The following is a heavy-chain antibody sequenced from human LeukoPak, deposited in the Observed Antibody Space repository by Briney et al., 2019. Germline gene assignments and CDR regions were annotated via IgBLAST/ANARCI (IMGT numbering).Heavy chain of an antibody. CDR1: GYTLTDFY. CDR3: ARTYYYDSSGQPWGFDP. Sequence: ASVKVSCKAFGYTLTDFYMHWVRQAPGQGLEWMGYISPTSGGTKYAQNFQGRVTMTRDTSIGTAYMELNRLTSDDTAVYYCARTYYYDSSGQPWGFDPWGQGTLVTVSS. CDR2: ISPTSGGT. D-gene: IGHD3-22*01. J-gene: IGHJ5*02. V-gene: IGHV1-2*02.